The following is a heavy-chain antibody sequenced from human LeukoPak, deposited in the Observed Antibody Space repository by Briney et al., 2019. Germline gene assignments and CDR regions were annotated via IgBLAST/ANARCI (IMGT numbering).Heavy chain of an antibody. Sequence: GRSLRLSCAASGFTFSSYAMHWVRQAPGKGLEWVSYITLSSSSIYYADSVKGRFTISRDNAKNSLYLQMNSLRAEDTAVYYCAREPTYSSSWYTSCDYWGQGTLVTVSS. D-gene: IGHD6-13*01. V-gene: IGHV3-48*01. CDR3: AREPTYSSSWYTSCDY. CDR1: GFTFSSYA. J-gene: IGHJ4*02. CDR2: ITLSSSSI.